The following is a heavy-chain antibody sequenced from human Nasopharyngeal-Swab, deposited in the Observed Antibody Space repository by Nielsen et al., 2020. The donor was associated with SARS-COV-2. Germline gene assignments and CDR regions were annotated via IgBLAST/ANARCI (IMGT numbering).Heavy chain of an antibody. Sequence: GESLKISCAASGFTFSSYAMSWVRQAPGKGLEWVSAISGSGGSTYYADSVKGRFTISRDNSKNTLYLQMNSLRAEDTAVYYCAKEEAGYYYDSSGVRGFDYWGQGTLVTVSS. CDR2: ISGSGGST. V-gene: IGHV3-23*01. J-gene: IGHJ4*02. CDR1: GFTFSSYA. CDR3: AKEEAGYYYDSSGVRGFDY. D-gene: IGHD3-22*01.